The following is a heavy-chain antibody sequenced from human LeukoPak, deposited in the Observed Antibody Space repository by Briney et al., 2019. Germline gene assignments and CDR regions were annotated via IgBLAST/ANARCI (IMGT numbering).Heavy chain of an antibody. Sequence: GESLKISCKGSGNSFSNYWIGWVRQLPGRGLEWMGIIYPGDSDTRYNPSFQGQVTISADKSISTAYLQWSSLKASDTAMYYCARSIVVVTGGAFDIWGQGTMVTVSS. V-gene: IGHV5-51*01. CDR1: GNSFSNYW. CDR3: ARSIVVVTGGAFDI. CDR2: IYPGDSDT. D-gene: IGHD2-21*02. J-gene: IGHJ3*02.